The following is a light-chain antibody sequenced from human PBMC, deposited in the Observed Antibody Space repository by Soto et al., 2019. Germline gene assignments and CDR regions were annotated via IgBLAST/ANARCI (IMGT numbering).Light chain of an antibody. CDR2: DAS. Sequence: DIQMTQSPSTLSASVGDRVTITCRASQSISNRLAWYHQKPGKTPNLLIYDASNLGSGVPSRFSGSGSGTEITLTTSSLQPDDFATYYCQQYDTYSTFGQGTKVEIK. CDR3: QQYDTYST. CDR1: QSISNR. V-gene: IGKV1-5*01. J-gene: IGKJ1*01.